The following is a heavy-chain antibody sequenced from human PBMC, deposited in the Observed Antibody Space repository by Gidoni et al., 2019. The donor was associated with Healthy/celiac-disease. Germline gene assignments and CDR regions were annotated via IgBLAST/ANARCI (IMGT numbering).Heavy chain of an antibody. V-gene: IGHV3-48*03. CDR1: GCTFSSYE. CDR2: ISSSGSTI. J-gene: IGHJ3*02. D-gene: IGHD1-26*01. CDR3: AREVVSGMGATYLPADAFDI. Sequence: EVQLVESGGGLVQLGGSLRLSCAASGCTFSSYEMNWVRQAPGKGLEWVSYISSSGSTIYYAASVKVRFTISRDNAKNSLYLQMNSLRAEDTAVYYCAREVVSGMGATYLPADAFDIWGQGTMVTVSS.